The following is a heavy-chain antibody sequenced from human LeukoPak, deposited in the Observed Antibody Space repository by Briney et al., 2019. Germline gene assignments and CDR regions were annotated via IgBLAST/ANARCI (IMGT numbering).Heavy chain of an antibody. V-gene: IGHV3-15*01. CDR3: TADWPGDSYPFDY. CDR1: GFTFSSAW. Sequence: GESLKISCAASGFTFSSAWMSWVRQAPGKGLEWVGRVKSKADGETTHYAAPVKDRFTISRDDSRNTQYLQMNNLKTEDTAVYYCTADWPGDSYPFDYWGQGTLVTVSS. J-gene: IGHJ4*02. CDR2: VKSKADGETT. D-gene: IGHD2-21*02.